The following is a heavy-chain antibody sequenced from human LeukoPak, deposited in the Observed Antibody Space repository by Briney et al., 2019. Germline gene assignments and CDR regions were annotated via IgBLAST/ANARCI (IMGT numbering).Heavy chain of an antibody. V-gene: IGHV1-69*06. CDR3: ARKVPNDSSGYYYRGQFDP. J-gene: IGHJ5*02. Sequence: SVKVSCKASGYTFTSYAMHWVRQAPGQGLEWMGGIIPIFGTANYAQKFQGRVTITADKSTSTDYMELSSLRSEDTAVYYCARKVPNDSSGYYYRGQFDPWGQGTLVTVSS. CDR1: GYTFTSYA. D-gene: IGHD3-22*01. CDR2: IIPIFGTA.